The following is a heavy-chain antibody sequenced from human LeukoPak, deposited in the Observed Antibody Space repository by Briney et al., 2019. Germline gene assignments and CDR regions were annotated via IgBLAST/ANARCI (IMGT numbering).Heavy chain of an antibody. V-gene: IGHV4-39*01. Sequence: SVTLSLTCTVSGGSISSSSYYWGWIRQPPGKGLEWIGSIYYSGSTYYNPSLKSRVTISVDTSKNQFSLKLSSVTAADTAVYYCASPHGSGSYLGYWGQGTLVTVSS. CDR2: IYYSGST. J-gene: IGHJ4*02. CDR3: ASPHGSGSYLGY. D-gene: IGHD3-10*01. CDR1: GGSISSSSYY.